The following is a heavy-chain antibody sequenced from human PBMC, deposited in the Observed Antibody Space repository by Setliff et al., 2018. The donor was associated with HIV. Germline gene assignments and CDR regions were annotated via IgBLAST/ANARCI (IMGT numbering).Heavy chain of an antibody. Sequence: GGSLRLSCAASGFTFSSYSMNWVHQAPGKGLEWVSSISSGSSYIYYAESVKGRFTISRDNAKNSLYLQMNSLRSEDTAVYYCARAGVYYDSSGYCIDYWGQGTLVTVSS. J-gene: IGHJ4*02. CDR1: GFTFSSYS. CDR2: ISSGSSYI. D-gene: IGHD3-22*01. CDR3: ARAGVYYDSSGYCIDY. V-gene: IGHV3-21*01.